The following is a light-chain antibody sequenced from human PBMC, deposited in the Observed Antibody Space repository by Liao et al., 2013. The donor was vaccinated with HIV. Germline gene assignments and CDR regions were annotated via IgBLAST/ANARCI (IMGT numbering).Light chain of an antibody. Sequence: SYVLTQPPSVSVAPGKTAILTCGGDNIGRKGVHWFQQKPGQAPVLVLYYDSDRPSGIPERFSGSNSGNTATLTISGTQAMDEADYYCQAWDSSFWVFGGGTKLTVL. V-gene: IGLV3-21*01. CDR3: QAWDSSFWV. CDR1: NIGRKG. J-gene: IGLJ3*02. CDR2: YDS.